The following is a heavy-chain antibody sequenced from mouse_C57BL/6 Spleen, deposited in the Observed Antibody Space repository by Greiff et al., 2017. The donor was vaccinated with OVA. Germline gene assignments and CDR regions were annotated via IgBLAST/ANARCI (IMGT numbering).Heavy chain of an antibody. CDR1: GYTFTSYW. CDR2: IDPSDSYT. Sequence: LQQPGAELVKPGASVKLSCKASGYTFTSYWMQWVKQRPGQGLEWIGEIDPSDSYTNYNQKFKGKATLTVDTSSSTAYMQLSSLTSEDSAVYYCARSREGFAYWGQGTLVTVSA. V-gene: IGHV1-50*01. J-gene: IGHJ3*01. CDR3: ARSREGFAY.